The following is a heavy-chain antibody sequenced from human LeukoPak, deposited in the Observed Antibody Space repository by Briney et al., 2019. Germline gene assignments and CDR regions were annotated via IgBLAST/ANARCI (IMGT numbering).Heavy chain of an antibody. CDR1: GYTFTSYF. V-gene: IGHV1-46*03. J-gene: IGHJ5*02. CDR3: AKSGNSMTTGTADP. D-gene: IGHD2/OR15-2a*01. CDR2: INPSGGST. Sequence: SVKVSCKASGYTFTSYFMHWVRQAPGQGLEWMGIINPSGGSTTYAQKFQGRVTMTRDTSTSTVYMELSSLRSEDTAVYYCAKSGNSMTTGTADPWGQGTLVTVSS.